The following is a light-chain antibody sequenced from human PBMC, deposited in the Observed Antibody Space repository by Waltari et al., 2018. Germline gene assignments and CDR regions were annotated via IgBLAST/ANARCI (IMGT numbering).Light chain of an antibody. CDR1: SSDVGGYHY. CDR3: CSYAGSYTLV. V-gene: IGLV2-11*01. CDR2: DVS. J-gene: IGLJ2*01. Sequence: QSALTQPRSVSGSPGQSVTISCTGTSSDVGGYHYVSWYQQHPGKAPTLMIYDVSKRPSGVPVRFSGSKSGNSASLTISALQAEDEADDYCCSYAGSYTLVFGGGTKLTGL.